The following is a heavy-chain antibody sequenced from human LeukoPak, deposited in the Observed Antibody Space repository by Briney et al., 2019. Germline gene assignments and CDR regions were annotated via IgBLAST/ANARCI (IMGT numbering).Heavy chain of an antibody. Sequence: ASVKVSCKASGYIFTGHYIHWVRQAPGQGLEWVGWINPNSGGTTYAQKFQGRVTMTRDTSISTAYMELSGLRSDDTAVYYCGTLLSNGPFDYWGQGSLVTVSS. CDR1: GYIFTGHY. J-gene: IGHJ4*02. CDR3: GTLLSNGPFDY. CDR2: INPNSGGT. V-gene: IGHV1-2*02.